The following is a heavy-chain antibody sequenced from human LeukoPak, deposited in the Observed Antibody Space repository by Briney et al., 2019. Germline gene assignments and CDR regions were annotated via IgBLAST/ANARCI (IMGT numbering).Heavy chain of an antibody. D-gene: IGHD6-13*01. CDR1: GFTFSTNW. V-gene: IGHV3-64*01. CDR2: ISSNGGST. CDR3: ARRSSSWFHYFDY. J-gene: IGHJ4*02. Sequence: GGSLRLSCAASGFTFSTNWMHWVRQAPGKGLEYVSAISSNGGSTYYANSVKGRFTISRDNSNNTLYLQMGSLRAEDMAVYYCARRSSSWFHYFDYWGQGTLVTVSS.